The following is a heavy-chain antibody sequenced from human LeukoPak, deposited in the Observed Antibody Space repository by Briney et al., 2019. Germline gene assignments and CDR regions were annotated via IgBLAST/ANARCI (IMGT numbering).Heavy chain of an antibody. CDR1: GFTFSSYA. CDR3: AKERGVRYYGSRGGAFDI. V-gene: IGHV3-23*01. Sequence: GGSLRLSCAASGFTFSSYATSWVRQAPGKGLEWVSAISGSGGSTYYADSVKGRFTISRDNSKNTLYLQMNSLRAEDTAVYYCAKERGVRYYGSRGGAFDIWGQGTMVTVSS. J-gene: IGHJ3*02. CDR2: ISGSGGST. D-gene: IGHD3-10*01.